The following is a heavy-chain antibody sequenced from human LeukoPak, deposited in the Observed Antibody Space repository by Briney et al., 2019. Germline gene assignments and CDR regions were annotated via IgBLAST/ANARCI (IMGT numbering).Heavy chain of an antibody. D-gene: IGHD2-2*01. V-gene: IGHV4-39*01. J-gene: IGHJ4*02. CDR1: GGSISSSSYY. CDR3: ARQLGYCSSTSCYADKVDY. CDR2: IYYSGST. Sequence: SETLSLTCTVSGGSISSSSYYWGWIRQPPGKGLEWIGSIYYSGSTYYNPSLKSRVTIPVDTSKNQLSLKLSSVTAADTAVYYCARQLGYCSSTSCYADKVDYWGQGTLVTVSS.